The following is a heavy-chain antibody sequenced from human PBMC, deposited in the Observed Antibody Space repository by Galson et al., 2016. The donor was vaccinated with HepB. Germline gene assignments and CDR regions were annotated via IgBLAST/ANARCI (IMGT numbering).Heavy chain of an antibody. CDR1: GFTFSSYA. CDR2: ISGRDGTT. V-gene: IGHV3-23*01. Sequence: SLRLSCAASGFTFSSYAMSWFRQAPGKGLEWVSAISGRDGTTQYADSVKGRFIISRDNSENSLYLQMNSLRAEDTAVYYCARDGDNWNDFDCWGQGTLVTVSS. J-gene: IGHJ4*02. CDR3: ARDGDNWNDFDC. D-gene: IGHD1-1*01.